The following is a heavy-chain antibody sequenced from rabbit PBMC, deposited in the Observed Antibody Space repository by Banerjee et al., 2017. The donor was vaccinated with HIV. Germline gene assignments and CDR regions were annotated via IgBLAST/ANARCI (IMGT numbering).Heavy chain of an antibody. J-gene: IGHJ4*01. V-gene: IGHV1S45*01. D-gene: IGHD6-1*01. Sequence: QEQLVESRGGLVKPEGSLTLTCTASGFSFSNKYVMCWVRQAPGKGLEWIACINSSSGNTVYATWAKGRFTISKTSSTTVTLQMTSLTAADTATYFCARGYTGYGYAINLWGPGTLVTVS. CDR2: INSSSGNT. CDR1: GFSFSNKYV. CDR3: ARGYTGYGYAINL.